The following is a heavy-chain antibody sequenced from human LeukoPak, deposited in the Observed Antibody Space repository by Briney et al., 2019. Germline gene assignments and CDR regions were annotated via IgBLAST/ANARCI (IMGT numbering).Heavy chain of an antibody. Sequence: GGSLRLSCAASGFTFSNYGMSWVRQAPGKGLEWVASLSGGGGSKYYAESVKGRVTVSRDNSKNTLYLQMNSLRAEDTAVYYCAREYRHFYCSSTSCYSSSWFDPWGQGTLVTVSS. CDR3: AREYRHFYCSSTSCYSSSWFDP. V-gene: IGHV3-23*01. CDR1: GFTFSNYG. J-gene: IGHJ5*02. CDR2: LSGGGGSK. D-gene: IGHD2-2*02.